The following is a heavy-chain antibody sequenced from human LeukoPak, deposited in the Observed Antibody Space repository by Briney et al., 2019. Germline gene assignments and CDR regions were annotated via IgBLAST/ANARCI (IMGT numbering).Heavy chain of an antibody. CDR2: ISYDGSNE. J-gene: IGHJ4*02. CDR1: GFTFSSYG. V-gene: IGHV3-30*19. Sequence: GGSLRLSCAASGFTFSSYGMHWVRQAPGKGLEWVAIISYDGSNEYYADSVKGRFTIARDNSKNTLYLQSLRTADTAVYYCARDKGTSYLSSFDYWGKGTLVTVSS. CDR3: ARDKGTSYLSSFDY. D-gene: IGHD6-6*01.